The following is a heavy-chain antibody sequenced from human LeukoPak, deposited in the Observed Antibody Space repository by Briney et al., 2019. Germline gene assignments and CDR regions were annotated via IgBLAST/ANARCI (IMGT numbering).Heavy chain of an antibody. CDR2: ISAYNGNT. CDR1: GYTFTSYG. J-gene: IGHJ5*02. V-gene: IGHV1-18*01. CDR3: ARADIVVVTAAENWFDP. Sequence: ASVKVSCKASGYTFTSYGISWGRQAPGQGLEWMGWISAYNGNTKYAQKLQGRVTMTTDTSTSTAYMELRSLRSDTTAVYYCARADIVVVTAAENWFDPWGQGTLVTVSS. D-gene: IGHD2-2*01.